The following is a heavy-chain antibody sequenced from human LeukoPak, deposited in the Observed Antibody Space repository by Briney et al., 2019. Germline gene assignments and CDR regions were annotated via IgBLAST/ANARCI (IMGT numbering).Heavy chain of an antibody. CDR2: FSNSGGYT. CDR1: GVTFSTYV. D-gene: IGHD2-15*01. CDR3: VKGLLGYPVPFLYS. V-gene: IGHV3-23*01. Sequence: GGSLRLSCAASGVTFSTYVMSWGREVPGEGLGWGSSFSNSGGYTSYSDSVKGRFTISRDNSTNTLYLQKHKPRAEETPVYYSVKGLLGYPVPFLYSWGQGTLVTVPS. J-gene: IGHJ4*02.